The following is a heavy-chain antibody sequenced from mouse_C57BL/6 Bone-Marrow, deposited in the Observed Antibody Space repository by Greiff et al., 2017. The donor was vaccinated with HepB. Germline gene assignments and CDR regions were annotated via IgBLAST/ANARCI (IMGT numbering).Heavy chain of an antibody. CDR2: IDPSDSET. J-gene: IGHJ1*03. CDR3: ARALIYYYGSSYWYFDV. V-gene: IGHV1-52*01. Sequence: VQLQQPGAELVRPGSSVKLSCKASGYTFTSYWMHWVKQRPIQGLEWIGNIDPSDSETHYNQKFKDKATLTVDKSSSTAYMQLSSLTSEDSAVYYCARALIYYYGSSYWYFDVWGTGTTVTVSS. CDR1: GYTFTSYW. D-gene: IGHD1-1*01.